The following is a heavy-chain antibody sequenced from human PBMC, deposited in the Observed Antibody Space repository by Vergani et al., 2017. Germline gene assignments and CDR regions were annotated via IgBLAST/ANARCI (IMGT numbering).Heavy chain of an antibody. D-gene: IGHD3-9*01. CDR1: GFTFSSYA. J-gene: IGHJ5*02. Sequence: EVQLLESGGGLVQPGGSLRLSCAASGFTFSSYAMSWVRQAPGKGLEWVSAISGSGGSTYYADSVKGRFTISRDNSKNTLYLQMNSLRAEDTAVYYCAKDPCTYLTGYLDGFDPWGQGTLVTVSS. V-gene: IGHV3-23*01. CDR3: AKDPCTYLTGYLDGFDP. CDR2: ISGSGGST.